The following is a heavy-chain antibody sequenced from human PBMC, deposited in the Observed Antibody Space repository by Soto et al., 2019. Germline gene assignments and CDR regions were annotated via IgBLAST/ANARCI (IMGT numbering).Heavy chain of an antibody. D-gene: IGHD2-8*01. J-gene: IGHJ4*02. CDR2: IIPIFGTA. Sequence: SSVKVSCKASGDTLSSYAISWVRQAPGQGLEWMGGIIPIFGTANYAQKFQGRVTITADESTSTAYMELSSLRSEDTAVYYCARLNGVAYDYNDYWGQGTLVTVSS. V-gene: IGHV1-69*13. CDR1: GDTLSSYA. CDR3: ARLNGVAYDYNDY.